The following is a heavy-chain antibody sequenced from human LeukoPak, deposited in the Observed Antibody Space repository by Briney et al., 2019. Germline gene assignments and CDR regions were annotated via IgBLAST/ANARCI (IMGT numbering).Heavy chain of an antibody. Sequence: ASVKVSCKASGYTFTSYGISWVRQAPGQGLEWMGWFSAYNGNTNYAQKLQGRVTMTTDTSTSTAYMELRSLRSDDTAVYYCAREWFGELYYYYWGQGTLVTVSS. CDR3: AREWFGELYYYY. J-gene: IGHJ4*02. CDR1: GYTFTSYG. CDR2: FSAYNGNT. V-gene: IGHV1-18*01. D-gene: IGHD3-10*01.